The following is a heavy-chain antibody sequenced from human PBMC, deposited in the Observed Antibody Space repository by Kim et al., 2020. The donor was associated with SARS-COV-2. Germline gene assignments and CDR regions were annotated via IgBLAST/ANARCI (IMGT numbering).Heavy chain of an antibody. V-gene: IGHV4-34*01. J-gene: IGHJ4*02. D-gene: IGHD3-22*01. CDR1: GGSFSGYY. Sequence: SETLSLTCAVYGGSFSGYYWSWIRQPPGKGLEWIGEINHSGSTNYNPSLKSRVTISVDTSKNQFSLKLSSVTAADTAVYYCARVGPITMIVVVTRRYFDYWGQGTLVTVSS. CDR3: ARVGPITMIVVVTRRYFDY. CDR2: INHSGST.